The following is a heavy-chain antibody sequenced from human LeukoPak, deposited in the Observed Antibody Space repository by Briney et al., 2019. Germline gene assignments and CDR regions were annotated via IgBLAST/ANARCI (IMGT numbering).Heavy chain of an antibody. Sequence: PSETLSLTCTVSGGSISSYYWSWIRQPPGKRLEWIGYIYYSGSTNYNPSLKSRVTISVDTSKNQFSLKLSSVTAADTAVYYCARTSSGYYGSGSYYWNYYYYYYMDVWGKGTTVTVSS. J-gene: IGHJ6*03. CDR2: IYYSGST. CDR1: GGSISSYY. V-gene: IGHV4-59*01. D-gene: IGHD3-10*01. CDR3: ARTSSGYYGSGSYYWNYYYYYYMDV.